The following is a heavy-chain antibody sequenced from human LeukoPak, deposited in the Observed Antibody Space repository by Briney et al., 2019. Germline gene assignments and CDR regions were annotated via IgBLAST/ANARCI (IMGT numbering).Heavy chain of an antibody. CDR3: LGQAAESY. Sequence: GGSLRLSCAASGFTFSSYAMHWVRQAPGKGLEWEAVISYDGSNKYYADSVKGRFTISRDNSKNTLYLQMNSLRAEDTAVYYCLGQAAESYWGQGTLVTVSS. J-gene: IGHJ4*02. D-gene: IGHD6-13*01. CDR2: ISYDGSNK. V-gene: IGHV3-30-3*01. CDR1: GFTFSSYA.